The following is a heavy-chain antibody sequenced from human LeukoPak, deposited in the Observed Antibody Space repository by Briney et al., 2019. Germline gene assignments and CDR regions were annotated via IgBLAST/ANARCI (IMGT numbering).Heavy chain of an antibody. D-gene: IGHD2-2*01. Sequence: SETLSLTCSVSGGSISSNSYYWAWIRQPPGKGLEWIGSIYFGGSPSYNASLQSRITVSVDTSKNQFSLKLSSVTAADTAVYYCARVEIPGAAYCSSTSCPPGAFDIWGQGTMVTVSS. J-gene: IGHJ3*02. CDR3: ARVEIPGAAYCSSTSCPPGAFDI. V-gene: IGHV4-39*07. CDR2: IYFGGSP. CDR1: GGSISSNSYY.